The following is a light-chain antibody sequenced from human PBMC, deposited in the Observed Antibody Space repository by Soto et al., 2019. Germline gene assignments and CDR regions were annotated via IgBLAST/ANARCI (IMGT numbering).Light chain of an antibody. CDR2: GNN. Sequence: QSVLTQPPSVSGAPGQRVTISCTGTTSNIGARYDVHWYQQLPGTAPKLLIYGNNNRPSGVPDRFSGSKSGTSASLAITGLEAEDEADYYCQSFDSSLSAVVFGGGTKVTVL. J-gene: IGLJ2*01. CDR1: TSNIGARYD. V-gene: IGLV1-40*01. CDR3: QSFDSSLSAVV.